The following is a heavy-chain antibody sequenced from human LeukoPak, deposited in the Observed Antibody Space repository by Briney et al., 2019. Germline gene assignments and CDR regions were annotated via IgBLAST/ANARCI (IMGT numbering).Heavy chain of an antibody. V-gene: IGHV3-43*02. J-gene: IGHJ5*02. D-gene: IGHD2-15*01. Sequence: GGSLRLSCAASGFTFDDYAMHWVRQAPGKGLEWVSLISGDGGSTYYADSVQGRFTISRDNSKNSLYLQMNSLRTEDTALYYCAKDTGDIVVVVAATPGWFDPWGQGTLVTVSS. CDR2: ISGDGGST. CDR1: GFTFDDYA. CDR3: AKDTGDIVVVVAATPGWFDP.